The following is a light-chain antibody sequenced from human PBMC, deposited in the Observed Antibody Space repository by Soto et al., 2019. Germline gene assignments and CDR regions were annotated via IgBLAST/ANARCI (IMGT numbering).Light chain of an antibody. J-gene: IGKJ3*01. CDR1: QGIRDY. V-gene: IGKV1-9*01. CDR2: AAS. CDR3: QQLNSYPFT. Sequence: IQLTQSPSSLSASVGDRVTITCRASQGIRDYLAWYQQKPGKAPKLLIYAASISEIGVPSRFSGSGSVTDFTLTISSLQPEDFATYYCQQLNSYPFTFGPGAKVDIK.